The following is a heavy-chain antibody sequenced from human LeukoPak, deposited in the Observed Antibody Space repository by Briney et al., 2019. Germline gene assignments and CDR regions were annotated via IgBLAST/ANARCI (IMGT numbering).Heavy chain of an antibody. CDR2: IIPILGIA. V-gene: IGHV1-69*04. Sequence: SVKVSCKASGGTFSSYAISWERQAPGQGLEWMGRIIPILGIANYAQKFQGRVTITADKSTSTAYMELSSLRSEDTAVYYCARDLQVTMNPEWGQGTLVTVSS. CDR3: ARDLQVTMNPE. D-gene: IGHD3-22*01. J-gene: IGHJ4*02. CDR1: GGTFSSYA.